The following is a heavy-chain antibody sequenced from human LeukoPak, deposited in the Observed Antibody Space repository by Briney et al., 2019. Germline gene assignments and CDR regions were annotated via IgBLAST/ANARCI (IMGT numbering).Heavy chain of an antibody. V-gene: IGHV3-23*01. D-gene: IGHD2/OR15-2a*01. CDR1: GFTFSSYA. J-gene: IGHJ4*02. CDR3: AKDGISPTGTHDY. Sequence: GGSLRLSCAASGFTFSSYAMSWVRQAPGKGLEWVSAISGGGGSTYYADSVKGRFTISRDNSKNTLYLQMNSLRAEDTAVYYCAKDGISPTGTHDYWGQGTLVTVSS. CDR2: ISGGGGST.